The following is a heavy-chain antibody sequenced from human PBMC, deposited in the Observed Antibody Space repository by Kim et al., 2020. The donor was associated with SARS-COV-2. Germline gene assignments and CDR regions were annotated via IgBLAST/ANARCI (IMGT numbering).Heavy chain of an antibody. V-gene: IGHV1-69*01. J-gene: IGHJ4*02. D-gene: IGHD2-2*02. Sequence: KFQGRVTITADESTSTAYMELSSLGSEDTAVYYCAGGDCSSTSCYNFDYWGQGTLVTVSS. CDR3: AGGDCSSTSCYNFDY.